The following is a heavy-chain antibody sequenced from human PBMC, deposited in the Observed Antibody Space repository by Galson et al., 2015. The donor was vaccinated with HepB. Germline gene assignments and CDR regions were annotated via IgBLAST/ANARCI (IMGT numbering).Heavy chain of an antibody. CDR1: GGTFSSYA. V-gene: IGHV1-69*04. Sequence: SVKVSCKASGGTFSSYAISWVRQAPGQGLEWMGRIIPILGIANYAQKFQGRVTITADKSTSTAYMELSSLRSEDTAVYYCANQQPDQSPQLWGQGTLVTVSS. CDR2: IIPILGIA. CDR3: ANQQPDQSPQL. D-gene: IGHD6-13*01. J-gene: IGHJ4*02.